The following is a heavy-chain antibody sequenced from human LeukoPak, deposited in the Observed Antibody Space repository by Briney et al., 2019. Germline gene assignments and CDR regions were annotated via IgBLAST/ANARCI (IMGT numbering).Heavy chain of an antibody. D-gene: IGHD6-19*01. CDR2: INPNSGGT. CDR1: GYSFTDYY. Sequence: GASVKVSCKTSGYSFTDYYMHWVRQAPGQGLEWMGWINPNSGGTNYAQKFQDRVTMTRDTSISTAYMELSRLRSDDTAVYYCARNSGWYGVSWGQGTLVTVSS. CDR3: ARNSGWYGVS. V-gene: IGHV1-2*02. J-gene: IGHJ4*02.